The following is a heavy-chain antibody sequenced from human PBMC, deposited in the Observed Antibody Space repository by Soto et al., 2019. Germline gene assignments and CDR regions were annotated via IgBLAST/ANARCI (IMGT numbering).Heavy chain of an antibody. CDR2: IDPDSGDT. V-gene: IGHV1-2*02. CDR1: GYTFTGYY. J-gene: IGHJ4*02. CDR3: ARGPLE. Sequence: ASVKVSCKASGYTFTGYYLHWVRQAPGQGPEWVGKIDPDSGDTDQSQKFQGRVTLTRDTAIDTAYMELTRLTLDDTAIYYCARGPLEWGQGTLVTVS.